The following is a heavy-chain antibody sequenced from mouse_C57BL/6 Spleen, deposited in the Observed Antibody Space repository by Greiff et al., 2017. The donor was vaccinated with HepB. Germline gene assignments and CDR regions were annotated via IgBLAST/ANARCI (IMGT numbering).Heavy chain of an antibody. Sequence: QVQLQQPGAELVKPGASVKLSCKASGYTFTSYWMHWVKQRPGRGLEWIGRIEPNSGGTKYNEKFKSKATLTVDKPSSTAYMQLSSLTSEDSAVYYCATLRHNYAMDCWGQGTSVTVSS. J-gene: IGHJ4*01. CDR2: IEPNSGGT. CDR3: ATLRHNYAMDC. D-gene: IGHD2-12*01. V-gene: IGHV1-72*01. CDR1: GYTFTSYW.